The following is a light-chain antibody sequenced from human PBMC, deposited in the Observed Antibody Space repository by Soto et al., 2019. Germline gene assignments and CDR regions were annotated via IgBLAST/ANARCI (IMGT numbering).Light chain of an antibody. Sequence: QSALTQPASVSGSPGQSITISCTGTSSDVGAYNYVSWYQHHPGKAPKLMIYEVNNRPSGVSDRFSGSKSGNTASLTISSLQPEDEADYYCSSFTTSTTLLFGGGTKVTVL. CDR1: SSDVGAYNY. J-gene: IGLJ2*01. CDR3: SSFTTSTTLL. V-gene: IGLV2-14*01. CDR2: EVN.